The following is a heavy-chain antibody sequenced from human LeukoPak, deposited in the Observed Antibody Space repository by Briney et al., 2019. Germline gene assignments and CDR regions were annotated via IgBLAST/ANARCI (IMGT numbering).Heavy chain of an antibody. CDR3: ARKSGRAFDI. CDR1: GYSFSTYW. D-gene: IGHD2-15*01. CDR2: IYPGESDT. V-gene: IGHV5-51*01. Sequence: GESLKISCKGSGYSFSTYWIGWVRQMPGKGLEWMGIIYPGESDTRYSQSFQGQVTISADKSISTAYLQWSSLKASDTAMYYCARKSGRAFDIWGQGTMVTVSS. J-gene: IGHJ3*02.